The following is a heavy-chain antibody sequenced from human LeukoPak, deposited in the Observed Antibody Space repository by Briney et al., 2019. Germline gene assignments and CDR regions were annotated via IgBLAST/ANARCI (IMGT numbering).Heavy chain of an antibody. CDR2: INHSGST. Sequence: SETLSLTCAVYGGSLSGYYWSWIRQPPGKGLEWIGEINHSGSTNYNPSLKSRVTISVDTSKNQFSLKLSSVTAADTAVYYCAIFRDYVWGSYRYYNWFDPWGQGTLVTVSS. J-gene: IGHJ5*02. CDR1: GGSLSGYY. V-gene: IGHV4-34*01. D-gene: IGHD3-16*02. CDR3: AIFRDYVWGSYRYYNWFDP.